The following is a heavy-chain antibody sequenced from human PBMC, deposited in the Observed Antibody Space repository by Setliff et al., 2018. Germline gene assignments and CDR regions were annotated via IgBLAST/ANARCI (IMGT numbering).Heavy chain of an antibody. CDR3: ARGGPTLTISRVLVVSSFDP. D-gene: IGHD3-3*01. Sequence: SETLSLTCTVSGGSISSGRYYWSWIRQPAGKGLEWIGSIYYSGSTYYNPSLKSRVTISVDTSKNQFSLKLSSVTAADTATYYCARGGPTLTISRVLVVSSFDPWGQGSRVTVSS. J-gene: IGHJ5*02. CDR1: GGSISSGRYY. V-gene: IGHV4-39*07. CDR2: IYYSGST.